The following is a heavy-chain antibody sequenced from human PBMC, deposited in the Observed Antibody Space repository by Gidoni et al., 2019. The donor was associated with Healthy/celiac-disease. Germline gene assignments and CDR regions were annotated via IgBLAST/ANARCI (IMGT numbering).Heavy chain of an antibody. J-gene: IGHJ4*02. CDR2: ISGSGGST. CDR1: ASTFRSYA. V-gene: IGHV3-23*04. D-gene: IGHD1-26*01. CDR3: AKDAGSDQLFDY. Sequence: EVQLVESGGGLVQPGGSLRLSCAASASTFRSYAMSWVRQAPGKGLEWVSAISGSGGSTYYADSVKGRFTISRDNSKNTLYLQMNSLRAEDTAVYYCAKDAGSDQLFDYWGQGTLVTVSS.